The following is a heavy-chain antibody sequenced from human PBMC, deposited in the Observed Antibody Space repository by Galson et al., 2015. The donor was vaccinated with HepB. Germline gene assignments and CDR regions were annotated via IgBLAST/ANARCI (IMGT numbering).Heavy chain of an antibody. D-gene: IGHD6-6*01. J-gene: IGHJ4*02. CDR1: GGTFSSYA. V-gene: IGHV1-69*17. CDR2: IIPIFGIT. Sequence: VKVSCKASGGTFSSYAISWVRQAPGQGLEWMGGIIPIFGITNYAQKFQGRVTITADKSTSTVYMELSSLRSEDTALYYCARVSDYSSSSFDCWGQGTLVTVSS. CDR3: ARVSDYSSSSFDC.